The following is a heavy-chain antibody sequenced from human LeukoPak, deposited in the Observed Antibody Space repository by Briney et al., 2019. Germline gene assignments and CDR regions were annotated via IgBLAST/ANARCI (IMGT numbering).Heavy chain of an antibody. V-gene: IGHV3-48*01. CDR1: GFPFSSYS. CDR3: AKEYSSGGFDY. D-gene: IGHD6-19*01. Sequence: GGSLRLSCTASGFPFSSYSMNWIRQAPGKGLEWVSYIGTSDTTVYYADSVKGRFTISRDNAKDSLYLQMNSLRAEDTAVYYCAKEYSSGGFDYWGQGTLVTVSS. CDR2: IGTSDTTV. J-gene: IGHJ4*02.